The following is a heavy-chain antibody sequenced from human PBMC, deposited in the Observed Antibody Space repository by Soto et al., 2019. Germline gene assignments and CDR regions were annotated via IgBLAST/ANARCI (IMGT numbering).Heavy chain of an antibody. D-gene: IGHD2-2*02. Sequence: GGSLRLSCTGSGFTFSSYSMHCFRQAPGKGLEWVAVMSYDRVNKFYGDPVKGRFTVSRDNSKSTMYMQMNNLRFEDTAIYYCARDGRPAVHGRWFDPWGQGTVVTVSS. CDR3: ARDGRPAVHGRWFDP. CDR2: MSYDRVNK. J-gene: IGHJ5*02. V-gene: IGHV3-30-3*01. CDR1: GFTFSSYS.